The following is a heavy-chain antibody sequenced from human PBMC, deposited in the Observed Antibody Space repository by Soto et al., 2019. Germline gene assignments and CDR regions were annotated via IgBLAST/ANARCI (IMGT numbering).Heavy chain of an antibody. V-gene: IGHV5-10-1*01. CDR2: IDPSDSQT. J-gene: IGHJ4*02. CDR3: ARQIYDSDTGPNFQYYFDS. D-gene: IGHD3-22*01. Sequence: GESLTISCKGSGYSFAGYWITWVRQKPGKGLEWMGRIDPSDSQTYYSPSFRGHVTISVTKSITTVFLQWSSLRASDTAMYYCARQIYDSDTGPNFQYYFDSWGQGTTVTVSS. CDR1: GYSFAGYW.